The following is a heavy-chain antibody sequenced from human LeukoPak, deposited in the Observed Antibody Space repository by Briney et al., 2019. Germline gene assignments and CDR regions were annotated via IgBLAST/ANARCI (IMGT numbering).Heavy chain of an antibody. CDR3: ARHRPFVGFGESRTFTYYYYGMDV. Sequence: PSETLSLTCTVSGGSISSSSYYWGWIREPPGKGLEWIGSIYYSGSTYYNPSLKSRVTISVDTSKNQFSLKLSSVTAADTAAYYCARHRPFVGFGESRTFTYYYYGMDVWGQGTTVTVSS. CDR2: IYYSGST. J-gene: IGHJ6*02. V-gene: IGHV4-39*01. D-gene: IGHD3-10*01. CDR1: GGSISSSSYY.